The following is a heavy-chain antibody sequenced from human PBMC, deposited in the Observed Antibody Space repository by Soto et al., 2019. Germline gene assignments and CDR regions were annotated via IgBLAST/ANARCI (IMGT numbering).Heavy chain of an antibody. CDR3: ARDQSYGGAFDY. J-gene: IGHJ4*02. D-gene: IGHD2-21*01. CDR2: ISAYNGNT. CDR1: GYTFTSYG. V-gene: IGHV1-18*01. Sequence: QGQLVQSGAEVKKPGASVKVSCKTSGYTFTSYGISWVRQAPGQGLEWMGWISAYNGNTNNAQKLQGRVTMTTDTSTSTAYMERRSLRSDDTAVYYCARDQSYGGAFDYWGQGTLVTVSS.